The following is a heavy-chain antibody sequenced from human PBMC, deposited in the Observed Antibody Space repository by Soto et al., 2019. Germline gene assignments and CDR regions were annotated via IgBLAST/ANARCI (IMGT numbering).Heavy chain of an antibody. CDR2: ISGGGRST. J-gene: IGHJ4*02. CDR3: ARTFDFWDRYSTFDH. V-gene: IGHV3-23*01. CDR1: GFRFSDYA. D-gene: IGHD3-3*01. Sequence: GESRRPSWAGSGFRFSDYAIGWVGQAPGRGLGWVSFISGGGRSTYYTDSVKGRFTISRDNSKNTVYLQLQGLRAEDTAIYFCARTFDFWDRYSTFDHWGQGTLVTVSS.